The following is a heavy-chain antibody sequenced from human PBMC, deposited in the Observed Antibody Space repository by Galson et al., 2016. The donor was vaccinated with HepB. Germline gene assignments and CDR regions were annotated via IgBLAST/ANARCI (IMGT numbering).Heavy chain of an antibody. J-gene: IGHJ3*01. CDR3: SRWDLVHAFDF. D-gene: IGHD3-10*01. V-gene: IGHV1-3*01. Sequence: SVKVSCKASGYTVTSQAMHWVRQAPGQRLEWMGWINAGNGNTKYSQKFQGRVTFTRDTSANTAYMELSSLRSEDTALDYGSRWDLVHAFDFWGQGTMVTVAS. CDR2: INAGNGNT. CDR1: GYTVTSQA.